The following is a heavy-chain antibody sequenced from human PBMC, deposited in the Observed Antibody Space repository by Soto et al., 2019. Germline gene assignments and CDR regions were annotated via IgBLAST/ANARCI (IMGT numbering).Heavy chain of an antibody. Sequence: PSETLSLTCTVSGCSIRSNDYYWDWIRQSPGKGLEWIGSIYYSGTTYYNPSLKSRVSMSVDTSRNQFSLKLSSVTAADTAVYFCARHRGGASSQLYFDYWGQGTQVS. CDR3: ARHRGGASSQLYFDY. V-gene: IGHV4-39*01. CDR1: GCSIRSNDYY. D-gene: IGHD1-26*01. CDR2: IYYSGTT. J-gene: IGHJ4*02.